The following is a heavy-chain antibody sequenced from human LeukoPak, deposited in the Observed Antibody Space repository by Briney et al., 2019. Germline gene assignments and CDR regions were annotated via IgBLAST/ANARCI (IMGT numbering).Heavy chain of an antibody. CDR3: ARGPVVSPAGY. V-gene: IGHV4-34*01. J-gene: IGHJ4*02. CDR1: GGSFSGYY. CDR2: INHSGST. Sequence: SETLSLTCAVYGGSFSGYYWSWIRQPPGKGLEWIGEINHSGSTNYNPSLKSRVTISVDTSKNQFSLKLSSVTAADTAVYYCARGPVVSPAGYWGQGTLVTVSS. D-gene: IGHD6-19*01.